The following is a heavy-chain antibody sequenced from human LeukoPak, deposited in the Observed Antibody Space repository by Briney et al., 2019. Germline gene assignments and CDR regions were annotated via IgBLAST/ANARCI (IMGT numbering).Heavy chain of an antibody. CDR3: ARGLTELGTAYYYYMDV. V-gene: IGHV4-34*01. CDR1: GGSFSGYS. D-gene: IGHD7-27*01. CDR2: IIHSGST. Sequence: SETLSLTCAVYGGSFSGYSWSWIRQSPGKGLEWIADIIHSGSTNYNSSLKSRVTISLDTSKNQFPLNLTSVTAADTAVYYCARGLTELGTAYYYYMDVWGKGTTVIVSS. J-gene: IGHJ6*03.